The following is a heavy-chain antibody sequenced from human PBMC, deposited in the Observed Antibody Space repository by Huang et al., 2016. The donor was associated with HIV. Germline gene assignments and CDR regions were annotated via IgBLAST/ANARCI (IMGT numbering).Heavy chain of an antibody. D-gene: IGHD4-17*01. CDR1: GFTFSSYG. CDR2: IRYDGGIK. J-gene: IGHJ4*02. CDR3: AKDLDDYGDFHRRGFDS. V-gene: IGHV3-30*02. Sequence: QVQLVESGGGVVQPGGSLRLSCAASGFTFSSYGMHWVRQAPGKGLEWVAVIRYDGGIKYYADSVKGRFTISRDNSKNTLYVQMNSLRAEDTAVYYCAKDLDDYGDFHRRGFDSWGQGTLVTVSS.